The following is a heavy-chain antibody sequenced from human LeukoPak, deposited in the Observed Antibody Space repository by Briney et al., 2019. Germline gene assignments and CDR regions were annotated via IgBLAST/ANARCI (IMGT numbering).Heavy chain of an antibody. CDR1: GFTFHDYA. CDR3: ARETRGAFDY. CDR2: NKNGGSTI. J-gene: IGHJ4*02. Sequence: GSLRLSCVASGFTFHDYAMHWVRQAPGKGLEWVSYNKNGGSTIFYADSVKGRFTISRDDAKKSLYLQMNTLGAEDTAIYYCARETRGAFDYWGQGTLVTVSS. D-gene: IGHD4/OR15-4a*01. V-gene: IGHV3-48*03.